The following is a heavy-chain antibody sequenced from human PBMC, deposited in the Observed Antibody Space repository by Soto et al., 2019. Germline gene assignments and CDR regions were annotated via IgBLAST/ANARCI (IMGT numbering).Heavy chain of an antibody. CDR2: ISYSGRT. D-gene: IGHD3-9*01. V-gene: IGHV4-59*01. CDR3: ARAYDILTGFDY. CDR1: GGSISSYY. J-gene: IGHJ4*02. Sequence: QVQLQESGPGLVKPSETLSLTCTVSGGSISSYYWSWIRQPPGKGLEWIGYISYSGRTNYNPSVKTRXXTXGXXSKNQFSLTPSSVTAADTAVYYWARAYDILTGFDYWGQGTLVTVSS.